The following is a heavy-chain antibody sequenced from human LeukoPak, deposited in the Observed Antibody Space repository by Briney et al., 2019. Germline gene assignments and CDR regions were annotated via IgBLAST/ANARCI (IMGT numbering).Heavy chain of an antibody. CDR2: ISGSGGST. Sequence: GGSLRLSCAASGFTFSSYAMSWVRQAPGKGLEWVSAISGSGGSTYYADSVKGRFTISRDNSKNTLYLQMNSLRAEDTAVYYCAKDYDCSSTSCYRFFDYWGQGTLVTVSS. V-gene: IGHV3-23*01. CDR3: AKDYDCSSTSCYRFFDY. J-gene: IGHJ4*02. CDR1: GFTFSSYA. D-gene: IGHD2-2*02.